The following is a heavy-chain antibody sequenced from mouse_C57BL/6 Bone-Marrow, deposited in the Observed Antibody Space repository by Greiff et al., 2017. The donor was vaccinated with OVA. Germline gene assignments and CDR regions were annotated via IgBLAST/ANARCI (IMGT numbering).Heavy chain of an antibody. CDR1: GYTFTSYW. J-gene: IGHJ2*01. V-gene: IGHV1-74*01. Sequence: QVQLKQPGAELVKPGASVKVSCKASGYTFTSYWMHWVKQRPGQGLEWIGRIHPSDSDTNYNQQFKGKATLTVDKSSSTAYMQLSSLTSADSAVYYCAIKGDYYGGFDYWGQGTTLTVSS. CDR3: AIKGDYYGGFDY. D-gene: IGHD1-1*01. CDR2: IHPSDSDT.